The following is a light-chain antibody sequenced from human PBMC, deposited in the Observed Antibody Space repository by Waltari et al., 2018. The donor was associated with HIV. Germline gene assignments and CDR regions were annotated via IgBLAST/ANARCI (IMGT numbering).Light chain of an antibody. Sequence: QSALTQPPSASGSPGQSVTIPCTGTSRDVGGYNYVSWYQQHPGNAPKLIIYEVTGRPSGVPDRFSGSKSGNTASLTVSGLQAEDEADYYCSSYAGSNKLVFGGGTKLTVV. J-gene: IGLJ2*01. CDR3: SSYAGSNKLV. CDR1: SRDVGGYNY. V-gene: IGLV2-8*01. CDR2: EVT.